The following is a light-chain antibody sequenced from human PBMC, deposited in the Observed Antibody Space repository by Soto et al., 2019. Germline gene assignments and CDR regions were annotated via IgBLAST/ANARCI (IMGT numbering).Light chain of an antibody. CDR2: GAS. CDR3: QQYKIWPEG. V-gene: IGKV3-15*01. Sequence: EIVMTQSPATLSVSPGERAALSCRASQSVGSNLAWYQQKPGQAPRLLIYGASTRATAIPARFSGSGSGTEFTLTISSLQSEDFAIYYCQQYKIWPEGFGGGTKVDI. J-gene: IGKJ4*01. CDR1: QSVGSN.